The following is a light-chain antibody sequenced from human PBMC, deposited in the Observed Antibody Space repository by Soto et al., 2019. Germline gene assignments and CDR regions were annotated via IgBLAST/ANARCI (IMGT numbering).Light chain of an antibody. CDR3: QQYGRT. CDR2: GAS. Sequence: EIVLTQSPGTLSLSPGERATLSCRASHSVTSNYLAWYQQKPGQAPRLLIYGASNRATGIPDRFSGSGSGTDFTLTISRLEAEDSAVYYCQQYGRTFGGGTKVDI. V-gene: IGKV3-20*01. CDR1: HSVTSNY. J-gene: IGKJ4*01.